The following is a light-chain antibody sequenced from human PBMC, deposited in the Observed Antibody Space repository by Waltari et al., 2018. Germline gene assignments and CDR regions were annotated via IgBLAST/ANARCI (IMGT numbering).Light chain of an antibody. CDR3: ATWDNSLTAVV. V-gene: IGLV1-51*01. J-gene: IGLJ2*01. CDR1: SSNIGNYL. Sequence: QSVLTQPPSVSAPPGQKVTISCSGSSSNIGNYLVSWYHQLPGATPKLLIYDNYKRPSGIPDRFSASKSGTSVTLDITGLQIGDEADYYCATWDNSLTAVVFGGGTKLTVL. CDR2: DNY.